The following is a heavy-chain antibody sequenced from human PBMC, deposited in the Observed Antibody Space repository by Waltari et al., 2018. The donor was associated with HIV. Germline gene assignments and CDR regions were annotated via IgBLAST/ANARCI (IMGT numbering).Heavy chain of an antibody. Sequence: QVVLVESGPGPIKTSETLSLTCAVSGGSITTYNWWRWVRQSPGKGLEWIGETYQSGSTNYNPSLRSRFTISIDKSKNQFSLRLTSVTAADTAIYYCARAVSGAYRTSWFDPWGQGTLVTVSS. CDR1: GGSITTYNW. CDR2: TYQSGST. CDR3: ARAVSGAYRTSWFDP. J-gene: IGHJ5*02. D-gene: IGHD2-15*01. V-gene: IGHV4-4*02.